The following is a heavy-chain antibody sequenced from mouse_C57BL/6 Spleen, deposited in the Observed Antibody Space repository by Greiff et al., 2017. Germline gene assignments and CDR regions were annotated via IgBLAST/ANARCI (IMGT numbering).Heavy chain of an antibody. Sequence: QVQLQQPGAELVMPGASVKMSCKASGYTFTSYWMHWVKQRPGQGLEWIGEIDPSDSYTNYNQKFKGKSTLTVDKSSSTSDLQLSSLTSEDSAVYYCASHYYGSSHYFDYWGQGTTLTVSS. J-gene: IGHJ2*01. D-gene: IGHD1-1*01. CDR3: ASHYYGSSHYFDY. CDR2: IDPSDSYT. V-gene: IGHV1-69*01. CDR1: GYTFTSYW.